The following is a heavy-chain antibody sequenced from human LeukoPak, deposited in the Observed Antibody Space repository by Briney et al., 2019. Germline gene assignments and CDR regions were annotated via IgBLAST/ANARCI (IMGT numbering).Heavy chain of an antibody. CDR3: ASRLYCGGDCFAFDI. V-gene: IGHV4-30-4*01. D-gene: IGHD2-21*02. J-gene: IGHJ3*02. CDR2: IYYSGST. CDR1: GGSISSGDYY. Sequence: SETLPLTCTVSGGSISSGDYYWSWIRQPPGKGLEWIGYIYYSGSTYYNPSLKSRVTISVDTSKNQFSLKLSSVTAADTAVYYCASRLYCGGDCFAFDIWGQGTMVTVSS.